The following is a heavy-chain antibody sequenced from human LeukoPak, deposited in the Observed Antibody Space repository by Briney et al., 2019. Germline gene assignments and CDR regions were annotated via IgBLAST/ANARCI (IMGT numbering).Heavy chain of an antibody. J-gene: IGHJ4*02. D-gene: IGHD3-9*01. CDR1: GFTFSSYG. V-gene: IGHV3-30*18. Sequence: PGGSLRLSCAASGFTFSSYGMHWVRQAPGKGLEWVAVISYDGSNKYYADSVKGRFTISRDNSKNTLYLQMSSLRAEDTAVYYCAKGRGDILTGYYYFDYWGQGTLVTVSS. CDR3: AKGRGDILTGYYYFDY. CDR2: ISYDGSNK.